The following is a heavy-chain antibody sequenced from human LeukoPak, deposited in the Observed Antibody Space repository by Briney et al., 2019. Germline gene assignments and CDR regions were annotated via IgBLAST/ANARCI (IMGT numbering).Heavy chain of an antibody. J-gene: IGHJ4*02. V-gene: IGHV4-59*01. Sequence: SETLSLTCTVSGGSISSYYWSWIRQPPGKGLEWIGYISYSGSANYNPSLKSRVTISVDTSENQFSLRLSSVTAADTAVYYCARAKYYYGSGSPYYFDYWGQGTLVTVSS. CDR3: ARAKYYYGSGSPYYFDY. CDR1: GGSISSYY. D-gene: IGHD3-10*01. CDR2: ISYSGSA.